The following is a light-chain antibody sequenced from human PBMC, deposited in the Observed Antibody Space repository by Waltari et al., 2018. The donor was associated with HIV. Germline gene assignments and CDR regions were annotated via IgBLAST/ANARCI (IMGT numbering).Light chain of an antibody. CDR1: QPVSGF. CDR2: AET. CDR3: QQSYTTPAVT. Sequence: DIQMTHSPSSLSASVGDRVTITCRASQPVSGFLHWYQQKPGAARKLLIYAETSLQGGVPSMFSGTVSGTNFALTISSRQPVEFATYYCQQSYTTPAVTFGGGTRVQIK. J-gene: IGKJ4*01. V-gene: IGKV1-39*01.